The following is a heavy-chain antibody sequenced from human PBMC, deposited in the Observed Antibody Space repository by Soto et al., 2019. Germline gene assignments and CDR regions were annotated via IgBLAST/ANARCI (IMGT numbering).Heavy chain of an antibody. D-gene: IGHD4-4*01. Sequence: SETLSLTCTVSGGSVNSYYWAWIRPSPGKALEWIGYIYYSGSTKYNPSLKSRVTMSVDTSNNQFSLRVSSVTAADTAVYYCARHSNRNYGLYYFDFWGLGALVTVSS. J-gene: IGHJ4*02. CDR3: ARHSNRNYGLYYFDF. CDR1: GGSVNSYY. V-gene: IGHV4-59*08. CDR2: IYYSGST.